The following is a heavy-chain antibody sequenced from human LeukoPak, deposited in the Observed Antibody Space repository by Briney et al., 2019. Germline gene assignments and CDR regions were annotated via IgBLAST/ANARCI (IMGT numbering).Heavy chain of an antibody. CDR2: ISSSSSTI. D-gene: IGHD3-3*01. V-gene: IGHV3-48*04. Sequence: PGGSLRLSCAASGFTFSSYSMNWVRQAPGKGLEWVSYISSSSSTIYYADSVKGRFTISRDNAKNSLYLQMNSLRAEDTAVYYCAKDLRYYDFWSGPVDYWGQGTLVTVSS. J-gene: IGHJ4*02. CDR3: AKDLRYYDFWSGPVDY. CDR1: GFTFSSYS.